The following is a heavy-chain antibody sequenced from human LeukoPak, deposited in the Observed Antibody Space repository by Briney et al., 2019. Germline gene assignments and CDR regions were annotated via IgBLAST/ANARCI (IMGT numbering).Heavy chain of an antibody. CDR1: GGSFSGYC. V-gene: IGHV4-34*01. Sequence: SETLSLTCAVYGGSFSGYCWTWIRQTPEKGLEWIGEMNPSGSTNYNPSLKSRVTISVDTSKNQFSLELSSVTAADTAVYYCARGRQDVTMIVVVMTAVSYYLDVWGKGTTVTVS. CDR3: ARGRQDVTMIVVVMTAVSYYLDV. D-gene: IGHD3-22*01. CDR2: MNPSGST. J-gene: IGHJ6*03.